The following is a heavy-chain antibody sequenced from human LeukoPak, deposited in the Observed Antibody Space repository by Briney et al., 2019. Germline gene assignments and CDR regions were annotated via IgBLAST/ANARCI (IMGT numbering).Heavy chain of an antibody. V-gene: IGHV1-69*05. Sequence: SVKVSCKASGGTFSSYAISWVRQAPGQGVEWMGGIIPIFGTANYAQKFQGRVTITTDESTSTAYMELSSLRSEDTAVYYCAREGRWPYYYYMDVWGKGTTVTVSS. CDR1: GGTFSSYA. J-gene: IGHJ6*03. CDR2: IIPIFGTA. D-gene: IGHD4-23*01. CDR3: AREGRWPYYYYMDV.